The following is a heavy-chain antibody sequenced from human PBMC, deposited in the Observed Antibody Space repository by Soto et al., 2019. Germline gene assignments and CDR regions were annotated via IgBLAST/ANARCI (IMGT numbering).Heavy chain of an antibody. CDR1: GGSISDNNW. J-gene: IGHJ4*02. D-gene: IGHD6-19*01. CDR2: IYHRGTT. CDR3: ARHIGVTGTRCFDY. Sequence: QVQLQESGPGLVKPSGTLSLTCAVSGGSISDNNWWSWVRQPPGKGLEWIGEIYHRGTTNYRPSLRSRITISMDKSKNQISLTLDSVTAADSAAYYCARHIGVTGTRCFDYWGQGILVTVSP. V-gene: IGHV4-4*02.